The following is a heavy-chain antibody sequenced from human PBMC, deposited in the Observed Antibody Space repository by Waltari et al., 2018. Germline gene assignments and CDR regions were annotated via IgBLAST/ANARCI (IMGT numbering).Heavy chain of an antibody. CDR3: ARVGNRGSSRNRFYWYFDL. Sequence: SSYGMHWVRQAPGKGLEWVAVIWYDGSNKYYADSVKGRFTISRDNSKNTLYLQMNSLRAEDTAVYYCARVGNRGSSRNRFYWYFDLWGRGTLVTVSS. V-gene: IGHV3-33*01. D-gene: IGHD6-13*01. J-gene: IGHJ2*01. CDR2: IWYDGSNK. CDR1: SSYG.